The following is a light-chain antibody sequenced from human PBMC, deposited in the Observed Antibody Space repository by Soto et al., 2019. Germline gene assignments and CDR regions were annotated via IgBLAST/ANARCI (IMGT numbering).Light chain of an antibody. CDR2: RAS. CDR3: QHYNSYSGT. J-gene: IGKJ3*01. V-gene: IGKV1-5*03. CDR1: QSISSW. Sequence: DIQMTQSPSTLSESVGDRVTITCRASQSISSWLAWYQQKPGKAPKLLIYRASSLEGGVPSRFSGSGSGTEFTLTISSLQPDDFATYYCQHYNSYSGTFGPGTKVDIK.